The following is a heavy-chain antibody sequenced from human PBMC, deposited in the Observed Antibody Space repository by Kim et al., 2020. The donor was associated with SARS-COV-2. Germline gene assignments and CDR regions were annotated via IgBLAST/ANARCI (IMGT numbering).Heavy chain of an antibody. J-gene: IGHJ4*02. D-gene: IGHD6-19*01. Sequence: DSGRGRSNISRDNSKNTLYLQKNSLRAEDTAVYYCAKDLYGGYSSGWYSDYWGQGTLVTVSS. CDR3: AKDLYGGYSSGWYSDY. V-gene: IGHV3-23*01.